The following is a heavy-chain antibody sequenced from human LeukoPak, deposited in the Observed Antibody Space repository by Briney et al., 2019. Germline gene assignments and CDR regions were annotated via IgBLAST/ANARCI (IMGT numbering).Heavy chain of an antibody. V-gene: IGHV3-53*01. D-gene: IGHD4-17*01. CDR3: AKAFYGDYVSEGY. CDR2: IYSGGST. J-gene: IGHJ4*02. Sequence: GGSLRLSCAASGFTVSSNYMSWVRQAPGKGLEWVSIIYSGGSTYYADSVKGRFTISRDNSKNTLYLQMNSLRAEDTAVYYCAKAFYGDYVSEGYWGQGTLVTVSS. CDR1: GFTVSSNY.